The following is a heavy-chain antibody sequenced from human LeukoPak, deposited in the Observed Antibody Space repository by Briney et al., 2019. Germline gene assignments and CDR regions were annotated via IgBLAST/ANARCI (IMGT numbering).Heavy chain of an antibody. Sequence: GSLILSCVASGFTFSNYWMLWVRQAPGKGLEWVANTKEDGGEIHFVDSMKGRFTISRDNAKNSLYLQMNSLRGDDTAVYYCARSGYSHSWDYWGQGTLVIVSS. V-gene: IGHV3-7*03. D-gene: IGHD1-26*01. CDR3: ARSGYSHSWDY. CDR2: TKEDGGEI. CDR1: GFTFSNYW. J-gene: IGHJ4*02.